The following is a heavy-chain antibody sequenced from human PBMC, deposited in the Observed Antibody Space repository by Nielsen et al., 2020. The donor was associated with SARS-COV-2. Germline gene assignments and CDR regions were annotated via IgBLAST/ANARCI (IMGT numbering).Heavy chain of an antibody. Sequence: GESLKISCAASGFTFRNYGMHWVRQVAGKGLEWVAIVSRDGSDTFYVDSMEGRFTISRDNSKNSVYLQMNSLRADDTAIYYCARDPGVAVGEDGFDIWGQGTMVTVSS. CDR2: VSRDGSDT. V-gene: IGHV3-33*08. CDR3: ARDPGVAVGEDGFDI. D-gene: IGHD6-19*01. J-gene: IGHJ3*02. CDR1: GFTFRNYG.